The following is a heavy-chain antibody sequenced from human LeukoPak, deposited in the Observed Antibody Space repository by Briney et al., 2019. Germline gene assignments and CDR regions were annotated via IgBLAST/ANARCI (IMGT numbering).Heavy chain of an antibody. CDR1: GFTFSSYA. CDR3: ARGGTIVGASDAFDI. J-gene: IGHJ3*02. D-gene: IGHD1-26*01. CDR2: ISYDGSNK. V-gene: IGHV3-30-3*01. Sequence: PGRSLRLSCAASGFTFSSYAMHWVRQAPGKGLEWVAVISYDGSNKYYADSVKGRFTISRDNSKNTLYLQMNSLRAEDTAVYYCARGGTIVGASDAFDIWGQGTMVTVSS.